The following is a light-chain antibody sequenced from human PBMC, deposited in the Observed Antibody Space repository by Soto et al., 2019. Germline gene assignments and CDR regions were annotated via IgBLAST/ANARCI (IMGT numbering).Light chain of an antibody. CDR3: QQSYSTPFT. CDR2: VAS. J-gene: IGKJ3*01. CDR1: QGIGND. Sequence: DIQMTQSPSSLSASVGDRVTITCRPSQGIGNDLGWYQQKPGKAPKRLIYVASSLQSGVPSRFSGGGSGTDFTLTISSLQPEDFATYYCQQSYSTPFTFGPGTKVDIK. V-gene: IGKV1-39*01.